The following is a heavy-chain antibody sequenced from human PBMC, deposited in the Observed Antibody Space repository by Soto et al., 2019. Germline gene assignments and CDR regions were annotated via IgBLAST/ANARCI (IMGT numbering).Heavy chain of an antibody. CDR1: GYTFTSYA. J-gene: IGHJ1*01. V-gene: IGHV1-3*01. Sequence: ASVKVSCKASGYTFTSYAMHWVRQAPGQRLEWMGWINAGNGNTKYSQEFQGRVTITRDTSASTAYMELSSLRSEDTAVYYCARDYGTVTTLGQHWGQGTLVTVSS. CDR2: INAGNGNT. CDR3: ARDYGTVTTLGQH. D-gene: IGHD4-17*01.